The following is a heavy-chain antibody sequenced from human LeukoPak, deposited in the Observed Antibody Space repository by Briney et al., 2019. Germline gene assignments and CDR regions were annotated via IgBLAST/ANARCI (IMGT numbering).Heavy chain of an antibody. Sequence: SVKVSCKASGGTFSSYAISWVRQAPGQGLEWRGRIIPIFGTANYAQKFQGRVTITTDESTSTAYMELSSLRSEDTAVYYCARDHSSSGEGNWFDPWGQGTLVTVSS. CDR1: GGTFSSYA. D-gene: IGHD6-6*01. CDR3: ARDHSSSGEGNWFDP. V-gene: IGHV1-69*05. J-gene: IGHJ5*02. CDR2: IIPIFGTA.